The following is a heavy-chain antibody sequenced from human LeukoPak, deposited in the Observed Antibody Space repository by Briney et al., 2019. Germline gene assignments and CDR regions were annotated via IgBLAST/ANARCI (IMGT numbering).Heavy chain of an antibody. V-gene: IGHV3-30-3*01. CDR1: GFTFSSYA. CDR3: ARGADGSYSSGSYSSHYGMDL. J-gene: IGHJ6*02. Sequence: PGGSLRLSCAASGFTFSSYAVHWVRQAPGKGLEWVAVISYDGIYTYYADSVKGRFTISRDNSRNTLYLEMNSLRAEDTAVYYCARGADGSYSSGSYSSHYGMDLWGQGTTVTVSS. CDR2: ISYDGIYT. D-gene: IGHD6-19*01.